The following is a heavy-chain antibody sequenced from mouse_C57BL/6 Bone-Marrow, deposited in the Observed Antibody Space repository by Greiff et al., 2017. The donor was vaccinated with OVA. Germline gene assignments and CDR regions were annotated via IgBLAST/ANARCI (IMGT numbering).Heavy chain of an antibody. CDR1: GYTFTSYW. CDR2: IDPSDSET. CDR3: ARGGTTGPFD. Sequence: QVHVKQPGAELVRPGSSVKLSCKASGYTFTSYWMHWVKQRPIQGLEWIGNIDPSDSETHYNQKFKDKATLTVDKSSSTAYMQLSSLTSEDSAVYYCARGGTTGPFDWGQGTTLTVSS. J-gene: IGHJ2*01. V-gene: IGHV1-52*01. D-gene: IGHD2-12*01.